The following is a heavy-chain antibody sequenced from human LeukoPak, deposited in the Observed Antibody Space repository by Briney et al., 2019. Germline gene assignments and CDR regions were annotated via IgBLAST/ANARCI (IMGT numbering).Heavy chain of an antibody. CDR2: INPNSGGT. CDR1: GYTFTGYY. D-gene: IGHD4-17*01. J-gene: IGHJ1*01. V-gene: IGHV1-2*02. CDR3: ARADYGDYATIQH. Sequence: ASVKVSYKASGYTFTGYYMHWVRQAPGQGLEWMGWINPNSGGTNYAQKFQGRVTMTRDTSISTAYMELSRLRSDDTAVYYCARADYGDYATIQHWGQGTLVTVSS.